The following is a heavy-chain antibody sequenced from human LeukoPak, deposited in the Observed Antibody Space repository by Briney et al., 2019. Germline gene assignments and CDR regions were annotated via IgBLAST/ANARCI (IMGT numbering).Heavy chain of an antibody. V-gene: IGHV4-39*07. CDR1: GGSISSSSYY. Sequence: PSETLSLTCTVSGGSISSSSYYWGWIRQPPGKGLEWIGSIYYSGSTYYNPSLKSRVTISVDTSKNQFSLKLSSVTAADTAVYYCAREGGEQLRYYYYYYMDVWGKGTTVTVS. D-gene: IGHD6-6*01. CDR2: IYYSGST. J-gene: IGHJ6*03. CDR3: AREGGEQLRYYYYYYMDV.